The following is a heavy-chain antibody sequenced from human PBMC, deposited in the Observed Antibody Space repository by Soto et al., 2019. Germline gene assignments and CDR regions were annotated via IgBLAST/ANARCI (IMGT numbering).Heavy chain of an antibody. V-gene: IGHV4-38-2*01. Sequence: SETLSLTCAVSGYSISRGYYWGWVRQPPGKGLEWIATIYHNGATYYNPSLQSRVTISVDTSKNHFSLKVTSVTAADTAVYYCARLLGTSALTGGNWFDPWGRGTLVTV. CDR2: IYHNGAT. D-gene: IGHD2-2*01. CDR3: ARLLGTSALTGGNWFDP. CDR1: GYSISRGYY. J-gene: IGHJ5*02.